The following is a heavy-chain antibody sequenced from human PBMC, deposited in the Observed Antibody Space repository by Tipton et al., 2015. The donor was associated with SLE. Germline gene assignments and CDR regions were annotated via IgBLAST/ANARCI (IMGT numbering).Heavy chain of an antibody. D-gene: IGHD3-10*01. Sequence: GSLRLSCAASGFTFSSYWMSWVRQAPGKGLEWVANITQDGSEKYYVDSVKGRFTISRDNAKNSLYLQMNSLRAEDTAVYYCARETHYGSGRPASYFDYWGQGTLVTVSS. J-gene: IGHJ4*02. V-gene: IGHV3-7*01. CDR3: ARETHYGSGRPASYFDY. CDR2: ITQDGSEK. CDR1: GFTFSSYW.